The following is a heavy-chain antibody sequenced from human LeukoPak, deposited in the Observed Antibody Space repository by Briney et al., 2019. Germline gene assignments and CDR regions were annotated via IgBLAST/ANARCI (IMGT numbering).Heavy chain of an antibody. CDR3: ARSGYTCSRALFGWFDP. Sequence: GESLKISCKGSGYSFNSYWIGWVRQLPGKGLEWMGIIYPGDSDTRYSPSFQGQVTISADKSINTAYLQWSSLKASDTAMYYCARSGYTCSRALFGWFDPWGQGTLVTVSS. J-gene: IGHJ5*02. D-gene: IGHD2-15*01. V-gene: IGHV5-51*01. CDR1: GYSFNSYW. CDR2: IYPGDSDT.